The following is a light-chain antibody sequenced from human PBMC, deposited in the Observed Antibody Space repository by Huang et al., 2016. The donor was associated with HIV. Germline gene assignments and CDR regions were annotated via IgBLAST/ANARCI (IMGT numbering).Light chain of an antibody. CDR2: GAS. CDR1: QSVLYSSNNKNY. Sequence: DIVMTQSPDSLAVSLGERATINCKSSQSVLYSSNNKNYLVWYQQNPGQPPKLLIYGASTRESGVPDRFSGSGSGTDFTLTISSLQAEDVAVYYCQQYYSAPLTFGGGTKVEIK. CDR3: QQYYSAPLT. J-gene: IGKJ4*01. V-gene: IGKV4-1*01.